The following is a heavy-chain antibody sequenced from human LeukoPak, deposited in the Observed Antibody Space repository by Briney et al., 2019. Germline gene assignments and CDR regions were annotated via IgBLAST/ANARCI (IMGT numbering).Heavy chain of an antibody. V-gene: IGHV3-21*01. J-gene: IGHJ3*02. CDR3: ARDRGMFAAAFDI. CDR1: GFTFSSYS. Sequence: PGGSLRLSCAASGFTFSSYSMNWVRQAPGKGLEWVSSISSSSSYIYYADSVKGRFTISRDNAKNSLYLQMNSLRAEDTAVYYCARDRGMFAAAFDIWGQGTMVTVSS. D-gene: IGHD3-10*02. CDR2: ISSSSSYI.